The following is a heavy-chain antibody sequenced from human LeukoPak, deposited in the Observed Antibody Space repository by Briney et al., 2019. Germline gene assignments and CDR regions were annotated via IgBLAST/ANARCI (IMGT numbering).Heavy chain of an antibody. D-gene: IGHD5-24*01. CDR1: GGSISSYY. CDR2: IYDTGST. Sequence: KPSETLSLTCTVSGGSISSYYWSWIRQPPGKGLEWIGYIYDTGSTKYNPSLKSRLTISLHTSRNQFSLNLSSLTAADTAIYYCARVRNYPDAFDIWGQGRMVTVSS. CDR3: ARVRNYPDAFDI. V-gene: IGHV4-59*01. J-gene: IGHJ3*02.